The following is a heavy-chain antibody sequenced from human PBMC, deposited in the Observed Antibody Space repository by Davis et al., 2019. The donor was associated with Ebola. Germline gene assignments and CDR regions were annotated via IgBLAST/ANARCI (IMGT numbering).Heavy chain of an antibody. D-gene: IGHD6-19*01. CDR1: GFTVSNDY. CDR3: AKGTVVGTREIDS. J-gene: IGHJ4*02. V-gene: IGHV3-30*18. CDR2: ISYDGSNK. Sequence: GGSLRLSCAASGFTVSNDYMSWVRQAPGKGLEWVAVISYDGSNKYYADSVKGRFTISRDNSKNTVFLQMVGLRAEDTAVYYCAKGTVVGTREIDSWGQGTLVTVSS.